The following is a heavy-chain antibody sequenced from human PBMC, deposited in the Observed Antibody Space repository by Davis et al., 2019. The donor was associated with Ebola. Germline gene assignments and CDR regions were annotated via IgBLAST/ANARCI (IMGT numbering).Heavy chain of an antibody. V-gene: IGHV1-8*01. CDR2: MNPNSGNT. D-gene: IGHD2-21*01. J-gene: IGHJ4*02. CDR1: GYTFTSYD. CDR3: ARGGVAYSDLDY. Sequence: AASVKVSCKASGYTFTSYDINWVRQATGQGLEWMGWMNPNSGNTGYAQKFQGRVTITRDTSASTAYMELSSLRSEDTAVYFCARGGVAYSDLDYWGQGTLVAVSS.